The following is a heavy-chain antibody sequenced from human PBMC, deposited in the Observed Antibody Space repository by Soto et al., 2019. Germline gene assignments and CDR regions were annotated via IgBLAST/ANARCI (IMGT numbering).Heavy chain of an antibody. Sequence: PGGSLRLSCAASGFTFSSYGMHWVRQAPGKGLVWVSRINSDGSSTSYADSVRGRFTISRDRAKNTLYLQMISLRAEDTAVYYCASGLVEHSSSWYDYWGQGTLVTVSS. J-gene: IGHJ4*02. CDR2: INSDGSST. CDR3: ASGLVEHSSSWYDY. CDR1: GFTFSSYG. V-gene: IGHV3-74*01. D-gene: IGHD6-13*01.